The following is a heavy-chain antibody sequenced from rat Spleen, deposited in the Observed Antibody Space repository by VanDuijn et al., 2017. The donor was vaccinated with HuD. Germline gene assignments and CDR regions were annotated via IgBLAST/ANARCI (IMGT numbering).Heavy chain of an antibody. CDR2: ISPSGGST. CDR3: ATGYNNWFDY. CDR1: GFTFSNYG. D-gene: IGHD1-10*01. J-gene: IGHJ2*01. V-gene: IGHV5-19*01. Sequence: EVQLVESGGGLVQPGRSLKLSCAASGFTFSNYGMHWIRQAPTKGLEWVASISPSGGSTYYRDSVKCRFTISRDNAKSTLYLQMDSLRSEDTATYYCATGYNNWFDYWGQGVMVTVSS.